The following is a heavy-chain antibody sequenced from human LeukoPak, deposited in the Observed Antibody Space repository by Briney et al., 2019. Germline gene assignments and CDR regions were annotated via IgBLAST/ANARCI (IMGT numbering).Heavy chain of an antibody. CDR1: GFTFSSYA. J-gene: IGHJ4*02. Sequence: PGGSLRLSCAASGFTFSSYAMHWVRQAPGKGLEWVAVISYDGSNKYYADSVKGRFTISRDNSKNTLYLQMNGLKTEDTAVYYCGGAYGDYRYFNYWGQGTLVTVSS. D-gene: IGHD4-17*01. CDR2: ISYDGSNK. V-gene: IGHV3-30*04. CDR3: GGAYGDYRYFNY.